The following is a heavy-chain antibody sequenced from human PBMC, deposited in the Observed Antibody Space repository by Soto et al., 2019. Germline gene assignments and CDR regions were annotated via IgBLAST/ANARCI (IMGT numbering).Heavy chain of an antibody. CDR3: ARQWWELLGWFDP. J-gene: IGHJ5*02. D-gene: IGHD1-26*01. V-gene: IGHV4-39*01. CDR2: IYYSGST. Sequence: LSLTCTVSGGSISSSSYYWGWIRQPPGKGLEWIGSIYYSGSTYYNPSLKSRVTISVDTSKNQFSLKLSSVTAADTAVYYCARQWWELLGWFDPWGQGTLVTVSS. CDR1: GGSISSSSYY.